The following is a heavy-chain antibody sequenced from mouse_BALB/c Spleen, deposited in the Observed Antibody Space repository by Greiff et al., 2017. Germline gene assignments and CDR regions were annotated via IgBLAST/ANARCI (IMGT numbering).Heavy chain of an antibody. J-gene: IGHJ4*01. CDR3: ARGLGRDYYAMDD. CDR1: GFTFTDYY. D-gene: IGHD4-1*01. Sequence: EVQVVESGGGLVQPGGSLRLSCATSGFTFTDYYMSWVRQPPGKALEWLGFIRNKANGYTTEYSASVKGRFTISRDNSQSILYLQMNTLRAEDSATYYCARGLGRDYYAMDDWGQGTSVTVSS. CDR2: IRNKANGYTT. V-gene: IGHV7-3*02.